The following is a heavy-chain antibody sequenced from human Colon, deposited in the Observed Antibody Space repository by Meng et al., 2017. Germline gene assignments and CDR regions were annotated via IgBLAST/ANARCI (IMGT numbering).Heavy chain of an antibody. CDR2: IYYTGST. D-gene: IGHD6-19*01. CDR1: GGSITSSGYY. V-gene: IGHV4-39*01. J-gene: IGHJ5*02. CDR3: ARFSSGWRGNWFDT. Sequence: QLQLQESGPGLVKPSETLSLTCTASGGSITSSGYYWAWIRQPPGRGLEWIGSIYYTGSTYYNPSLNSRLTISVDTSKNQFSLKLTSVTAADTAVYYCARFSSGWRGNWFDTWGQGTLVTVSS.